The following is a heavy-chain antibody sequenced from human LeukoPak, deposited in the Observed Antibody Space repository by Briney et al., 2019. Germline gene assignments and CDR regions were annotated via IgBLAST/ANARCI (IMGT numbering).Heavy chain of an antibody. CDR2: TYYRSKWYN. CDR3: ARSDGGNSLTFDY. Sequence: SQTLSLTCTISGDSFTSNSAPWNWITQSPSRALKGLVRTYYRSKWYNDYAVSVKSRLTINPDTSKNQFSLQLNSVTPEDTAVYYCARSDGGNSLTFDYWGQGTLVTVSS. V-gene: IGHV6-1*01. D-gene: IGHD4-23*01. CDR1: GDSFTSNSAP. J-gene: IGHJ4*02.